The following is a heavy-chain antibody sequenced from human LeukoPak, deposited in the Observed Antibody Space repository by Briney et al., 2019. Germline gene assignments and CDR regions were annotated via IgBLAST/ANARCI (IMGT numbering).Heavy chain of an antibody. J-gene: IGHJ4*02. CDR3: ARDPGGYDILTGSADHYFDY. D-gene: IGHD3-9*01. CDR1: GFTFDDYG. CDR2: INWNGGST. V-gene: IGHV3-20*04. Sequence: PGGSLRLSCAASGFTFDDYGMSWVRQAPGKGLEWVSGINWNGGSTGYADSVKGRFTISRDNAKNSLYLQMNSLRAEDTALYYCARDPGGYDILTGSADHYFDYWGQGTLVTASS.